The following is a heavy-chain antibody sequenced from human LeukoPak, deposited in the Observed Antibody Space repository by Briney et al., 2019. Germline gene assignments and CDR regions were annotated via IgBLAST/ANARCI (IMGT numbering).Heavy chain of an antibody. Sequence: GGSLRLSCAASGYTFSSLWMSWVRQAPGRGPEWVANINQDGGTTYYVASVKGRFTISRDNAKNSLSLQMSSLRAEDTAVYYCTKDRQGPNQYHMDVWGKGTTVTVSS. CDR1: GYTFSSLW. CDR3: TKDRQGPNQYHMDV. J-gene: IGHJ6*03. CDR2: INQDGGTT. V-gene: IGHV3-7*01.